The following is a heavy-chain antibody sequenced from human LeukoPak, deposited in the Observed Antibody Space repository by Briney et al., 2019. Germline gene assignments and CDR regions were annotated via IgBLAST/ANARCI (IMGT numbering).Heavy chain of an antibody. Sequence: SETLSLTCTVSDGSISSSSDSWGWIRQSPGKRVEWIASIDYSGTTYYNPSLKNRVTISVDASKNHFSLRLSSVSAADTAMYYRARGRQQLVFHWGQGTLVTVSS. CDR1: DGSISSSSDS. CDR2: IDYSGTT. D-gene: IGHD6-13*01. CDR3: ARGRQQLVFH. V-gene: IGHV4-39*07. J-gene: IGHJ1*01.